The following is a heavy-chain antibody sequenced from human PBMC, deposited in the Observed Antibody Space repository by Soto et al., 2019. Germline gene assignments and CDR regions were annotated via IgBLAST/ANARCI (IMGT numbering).Heavy chain of an antibody. V-gene: IGHV3-66*01. CDR1: GFTVSSNY. CDR3: ARVLKEEGGSYGPAEIYFDY. Sequence: EVQLVESGGGLVQPGGSLRFSCAASGFTVSSNYMSWVRQAPGKGLEWVSVIYSGGSTYYADSVKGRFTISRDNSKDTLYLQMNSLRAEDTAVYYCARVLKEEGGSYGPAEIYFDYWGQGTLVTVSS. CDR2: IYSGGST. J-gene: IGHJ4*02. D-gene: IGHD1-26*01.